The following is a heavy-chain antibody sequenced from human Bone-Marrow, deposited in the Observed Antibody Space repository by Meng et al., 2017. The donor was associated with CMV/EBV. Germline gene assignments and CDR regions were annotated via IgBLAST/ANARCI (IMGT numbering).Heavy chain of an antibody. CDR3: ARVRSYYDSSGYYRNWFDP. D-gene: IGHD3-22*01. CDR1: SISSSNW. V-gene: IGHV4-4*02. Sequence: SISSSNWWSWVRQPPGKGLEWSGEYYHSGSTNYTPSLKSRVAIAVDKSKNQFSLKLRSVTAADTDVYYCARVRSYYDSSGYYRNWFDPWGQGTLVTVSS. J-gene: IGHJ5*02. CDR2: YYHSGST.